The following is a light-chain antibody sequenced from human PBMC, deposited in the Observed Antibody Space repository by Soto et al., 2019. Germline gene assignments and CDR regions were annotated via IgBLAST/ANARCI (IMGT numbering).Light chain of an antibody. CDR3: ASYTSRTSYV. CDR1: SSDVGAYSY. Sequence: QSALTQPASVSGSPGQSITISCTGTSSDVGAYSYVSWYQQHPGKAPKLMIYEVSYRPSGVSNRFSGSKFGNTASLTISGLQAEDEAEYYCASYTSRTSYVFGTGTKLTVL. V-gene: IGLV2-14*01. J-gene: IGLJ1*01. CDR2: EVS.